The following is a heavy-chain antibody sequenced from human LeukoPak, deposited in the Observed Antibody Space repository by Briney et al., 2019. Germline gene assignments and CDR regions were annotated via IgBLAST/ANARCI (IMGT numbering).Heavy chain of an antibody. CDR3: AKEGLDCSGGSCYGIPSGLFDY. Sequence: GGSLRLSCAASGFTFSSYAMSWVRQAPGKGLEWVSAISGSGGSTYYADSVKGRFTISRDNSKNTLYLQMNSLRAEDTAVYYCAKEGLDCSGGSCYGIPSGLFDYWGQGTLVTVSS. CDR1: GFTFSSYA. J-gene: IGHJ4*02. V-gene: IGHV3-23*01. CDR2: ISGSGGST. D-gene: IGHD2-15*01.